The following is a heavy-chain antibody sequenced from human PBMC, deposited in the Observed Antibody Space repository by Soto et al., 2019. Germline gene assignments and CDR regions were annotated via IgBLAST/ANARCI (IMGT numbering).Heavy chain of an antibody. CDR3: ARNSEPIQLWLQSGYYMDV. CDR2: INAGNGNT. D-gene: IGHD5-18*01. Sequence: ASVKVSCKASGYTFTSYAMHWVRQAPGQRLEWMGWINAGNGNTKYSQKFQGRVTITRDTSASTAYMELSSLRSEDTAVYYCARNSEPIQLWLQSGYYMDVWGKGTTVTVSS. V-gene: IGHV1-3*01. CDR1: GYTFTSYA. J-gene: IGHJ6*03.